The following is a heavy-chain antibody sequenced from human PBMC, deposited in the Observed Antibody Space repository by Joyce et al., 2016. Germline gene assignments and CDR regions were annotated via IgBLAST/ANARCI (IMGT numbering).Heavy chain of an antibody. Sequence: EVQLVQSGAEVKKPGESLRISCKGSGYSFTSHWISWVRQMPGKGREWMGRIDPRYSYTDYSPSFEGHVTISVDKTISAAYLQWSSLRASDTAIYYCARHVTDWFDPWGQGTLVTVSS. V-gene: IGHV5-10-1*03. CDR3: ARHVTDWFDP. CDR1: GYSFTSHW. D-gene: IGHD3-10*02. CDR2: IDPRYSYT. J-gene: IGHJ5*02.